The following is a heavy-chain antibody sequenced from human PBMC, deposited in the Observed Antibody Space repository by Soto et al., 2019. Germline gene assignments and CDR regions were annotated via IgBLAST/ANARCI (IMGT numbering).Heavy chain of an antibody. Sequence: SETLSLTCAVYAGSFSHYYWNWIRQSPGKGLEWIGKIKHSGSSNYNPSLRSRVSISVXMXXXXFXLXLXXXTAAXTAVYYCARGGSSDWQVALDIWGQGTMVTVSS. CDR1: AGSFSHYY. V-gene: IGHV4-34*01. CDR2: IKHSGSS. D-gene: IGHD6-19*01. J-gene: IGHJ3*02. CDR3: ARGGSSDWQVALDI.